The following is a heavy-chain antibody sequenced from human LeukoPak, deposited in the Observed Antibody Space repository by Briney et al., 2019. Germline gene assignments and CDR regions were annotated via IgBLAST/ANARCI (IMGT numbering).Heavy chain of an antibody. Sequence: PSETLSLTCAVYGGSFSGYYWSWIRQPPGKGLEWIGEINHSGSTNYNPSLKSRVTISVDTSKNQFSLKLSSVTAADTAVYYCARVGDDSSGYISDYWGQGTLVTVSS. CDR2: INHSGST. J-gene: IGHJ4*02. CDR1: GGSFSGYY. D-gene: IGHD3-22*01. CDR3: ARVGDDSSGYISDY. V-gene: IGHV4-34*01.